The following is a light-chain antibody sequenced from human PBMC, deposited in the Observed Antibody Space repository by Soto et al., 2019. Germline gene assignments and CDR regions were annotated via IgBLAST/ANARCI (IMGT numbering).Light chain of an antibody. J-gene: IGKJ1*01. CDR2: DAS. CDR1: QSVSNN. CDR3: QQYNNGPPWT. Sequence: ILMTQSHATLSVSPGVRATLSCRASQSVSNNLAWYQQKPGQAPRLLIYDASTRATGIPARFSGSGSGTECSITNSGRQSEDFAVYYCQQYNNGPPWTFGQGTKVEIK. V-gene: IGKV3-15*01.